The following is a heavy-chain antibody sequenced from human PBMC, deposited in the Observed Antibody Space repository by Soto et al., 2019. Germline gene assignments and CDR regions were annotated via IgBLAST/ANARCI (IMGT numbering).Heavy chain of an antibody. V-gene: IGHV3-23*01. CDR1: GFTFSSFP. CDR2: ISGTGGST. J-gene: IGHJ6*02. Sequence: EVQLLESGGDLVQPGGSLRLSCSVSGFTFSSFPMSWVRQAPGKGLEWVSAISGTGGSTYYADSVKGRFTISRDNSKNTLYLQMNSLRAEDTAVYYCAKASTVTTFSVDYYYYGMDVWGQGTTVTVSS. CDR3: AKASTVTTFSVDYYYYGMDV. D-gene: IGHD4-4*01.